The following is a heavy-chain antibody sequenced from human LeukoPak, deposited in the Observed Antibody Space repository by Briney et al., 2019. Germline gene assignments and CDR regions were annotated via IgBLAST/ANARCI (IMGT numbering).Heavy chain of an antibody. J-gene: IGHJ4*02. CDR2: IRKTADGGTA. CDR3: TTGGSTAGN. V-gene: IGHV3-15*01. Sequence: GGSLRLSCTASGFTFSSVWMSRVRQAPGKGLQWVCRIRKTADGGTADYAAPVQGRFSISRADSKKTLYLQMNSLKTEDTAVYYCTTGGSTAGNWGQGTLVTVSS. CDR1: GFTFSSVW.